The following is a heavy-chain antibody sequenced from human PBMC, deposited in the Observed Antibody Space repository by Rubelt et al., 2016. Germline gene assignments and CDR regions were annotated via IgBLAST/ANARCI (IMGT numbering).Heavy chain of an antibody. D-gene: IGHD2-8*01. V-gene: IGHV4-34*01. J-gene: IGHJ4*02. CDR1: GGSFSGYY. CDR3: ARGYCTNGVCYGGDY. Sequence: QVQLQQWGAGLLKPSETLSLTCAVYGGSFSGYYWSWIRQPPGKGLEWIGEINHSGSTNYNPSLKSRVNISVDTSKNQFSLKLSSVTAADTAVYYCARGYCTNGVCYGGDYWGQGTLVTVSS. CDR2: INHSGST.